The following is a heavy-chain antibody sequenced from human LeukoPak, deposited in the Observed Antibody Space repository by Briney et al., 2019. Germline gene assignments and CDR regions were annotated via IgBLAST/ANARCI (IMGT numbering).Heavy chain of an antibody. Sequence: GASVKVSCKASGGTFSSYATSWVRQAPGQGLEWMGRIIPILGIANYAQKFQGRVTITADTSTSTAYMELRSLRSDDTAVYYCARVMDGYNNHWGQGTLVTVSS. J-gene: IGHJ5*02. CDR2: IIPILGIA. D-gene: IGHD5-24*01. CDR1: GGTFSSYA. V-gene: IGHV1-69*04. CDR3: ARVMDGYNNH.